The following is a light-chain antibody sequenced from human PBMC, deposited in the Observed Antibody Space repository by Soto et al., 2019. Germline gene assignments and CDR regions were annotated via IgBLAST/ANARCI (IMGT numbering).Light chain of an antibody. Sequence: HSALTQPASVSGSPGQSITISCTGTRSDVGGYNYVSWYQQHPGKAPKLMIYEVSNRPSGVSNRFSGSKSGNTASLTISGLQAEDEADYYCSSYTSSSTWVFGGGTQLTVL. J-gene: IGLJ3*02. V-gene: IGLV2-14*01. CDR2: EVS. CDR1: RSDVGGYNY. CDR3: SSYTSSSTWV.